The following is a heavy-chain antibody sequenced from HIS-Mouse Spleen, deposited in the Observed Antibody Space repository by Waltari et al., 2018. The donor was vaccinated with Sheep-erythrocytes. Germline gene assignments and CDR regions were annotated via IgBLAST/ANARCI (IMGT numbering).Heavy chain of an antibody. V-gene: IGHV1-69*04. CDR2: IIPIHGIA. D-gene: IGHD1-26*01. Sequence: QVQLVQSGAEVKKPGSSVKVSCKASGGTFSSYAISWVRQAPGQGLEWMGRIIPIHGIANYAQKFQGRVTITADKSTSTAYMGLSSLRSEDTAVYYCAQTGATTPHFDYWGQGTLVTVSS. J-gene: IGHJ4*02. CDR1: GGTFSSYA. CDR3: AQTGATTPHFDY.